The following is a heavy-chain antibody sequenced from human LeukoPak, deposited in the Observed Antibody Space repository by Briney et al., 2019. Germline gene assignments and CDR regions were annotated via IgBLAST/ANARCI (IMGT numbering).Heavy chain of an antibody. D-gene: IGHD5-12*01. CDR2: IWYDGSNK. J-gene: IGHJ5*02. Sequence: PGGSLRLSCAASGFTFSSYGIHWVRQAPGKGLEWVAVIWYDGSNKYYADSVKGRFTISRDNSKNTLYLQMNSLRAEDTAVYYCASTPPRIWWLRTATQNWFDPWGQGTLVTVSS. V-gene: IGHV3-33*01. CDR1: GFTFSSYG. CDR3: ASTPPRIWWLRTATQNWFDP.